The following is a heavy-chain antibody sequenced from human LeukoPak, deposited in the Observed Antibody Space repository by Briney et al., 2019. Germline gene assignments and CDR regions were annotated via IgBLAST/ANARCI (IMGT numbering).Heavy chain of an antibody. CDR3: ARVSTSGYRDWLDP. Sequence: ASVNVSCTTSGYTFAAYYIHWGRQAPGQGLEWMGWIYPKSGGTNSAQKFQGRVTMTRDTSISTAYMELSRLRFDDTAVYYCARVSTSGYRDWLDPWGQGTLVTVSS. CDR1: GYTFAAYY. J-gene: IGHJ5*02. D-gene: IGHD3-9*01. CDR2: IYPKSGGT. V-gene: IGHV1-2*02.